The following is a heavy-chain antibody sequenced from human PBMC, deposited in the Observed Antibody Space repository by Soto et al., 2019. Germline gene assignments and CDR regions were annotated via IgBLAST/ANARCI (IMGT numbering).Heavy chain of an antibody. Sequence: QVQQLGSGPGLVKPWDTLSLTCTVSGAYISDFSWSWIRQPAGKGLEWIGRITVNGNTQYNPSFRSRVTMSMDTSRNQFSLNLQSATAADTALYYCARESGENWTYEAHWGQGTLVTVSS. CDR3: ARESGENWTYEAH. CDR1: GAYISDFS. V-gene: IGHV4-4*07. J-gene: IGHJ1*01. D-gene: IGHD1-7*01. CDR2: ITVNGNT.